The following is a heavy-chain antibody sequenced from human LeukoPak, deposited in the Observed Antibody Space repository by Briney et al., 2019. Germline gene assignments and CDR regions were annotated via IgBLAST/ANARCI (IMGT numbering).Heavy chain of an antibody. D-gene: IGHD2-8*01. V-gene: IGHV3-21*05. CDR2: VNSGGSHM. CDR1: GFTFNTYS. Sequence: GGSLRVSCAASGFTFNTYSMNWVRQAPGKGLEWLSYVNSGGSHMYYADSVKGRFTISRDNAKNSLYLQMNSLRAEDTAVYYCARDLGGNGQYFDSWGQGTLVTVSS. CDR3: ARDLGGNGQYFDS. J-gene: IGHJ4*02.